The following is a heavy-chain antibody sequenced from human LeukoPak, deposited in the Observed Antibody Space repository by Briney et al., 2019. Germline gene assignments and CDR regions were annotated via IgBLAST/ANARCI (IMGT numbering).Heavy chain of an antibody. CDR2: IKQDGSDK. CDR1: GISFATYW. CDR3: ARDHNDAFDI. J-gene: IGHJ3*02. Sequence: AGSLRLSCVASGISFATYWMTWVRQAPGKGLEWVANIKQDGSDKYYVDSVKGRFTISRDNAKNSVYLQMNSLRAEDTAVYYFARDHNDAFDIWGQGTMVTVSS. V-gene: IGHV3-7*05.